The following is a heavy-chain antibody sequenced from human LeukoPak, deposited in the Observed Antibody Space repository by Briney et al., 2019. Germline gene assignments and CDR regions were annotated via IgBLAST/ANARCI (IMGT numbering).Heavy chain of an antibody. CDR3: AKDSLRERIVGSTTRGVNDY. J-gene: IGHJ4*02. Sequence: SGGSLRLSCAASGFTFSSYSMNWVRQAPGKGLEWVAFIRYDGRNKYYADSVKGRFTISRDNSKNTLYLQMNSLRGEDTAVYYCAKDSLRERIVGSTTRGVNDYWGQGTLVTVSS. CDR1: GFTFSSYS. CDR2: IRYDGRNK. D-gene: IGHD1-26*01. V-gene: IGHV3-30*02.